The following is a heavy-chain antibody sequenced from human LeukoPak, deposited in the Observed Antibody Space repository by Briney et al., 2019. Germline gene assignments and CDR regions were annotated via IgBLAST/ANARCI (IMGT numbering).Heavy chain of an antibody. J-gene: IGHJ3*02. D-gene: IGHD6-13*01. CDR3: ARDGSSWYFGAFDI. Sequence: PSETLSLTCAVYGGSFSGYYWSWIRQPPGKGLEWIGEINHSGSTNYNPSLKSRVTISVDTSKNQFSLKLSSVTAADTAVYYCARDGSSWYFGAFDIWGQGTMVTVSS. CDR2: INHSGST. CDR1: GGSFSGYY. V-gene: IGHV4-34*01.